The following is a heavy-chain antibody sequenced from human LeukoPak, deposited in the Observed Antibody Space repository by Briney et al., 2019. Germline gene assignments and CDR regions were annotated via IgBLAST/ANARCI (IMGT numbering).Heavy chain of an antibody. CDR1: GFTFSSYG. CDR3: ARVGSGGSVERENCSSTSCYDINY. V-gene: IGHV3-33*01. J-gene: IGHJ4*02. CDR2: ICYDGSNK. Sequence: RAGGSLRLSCAASGFTFSSYGMHWVRQAPGKGLEWVAVICYDGSNKYYADSVKGRFTISRDNSKNTLYLQMNSLRAEDTAVYYCARVGSGGSVERENCSSTSCYDINYWGQGTLVTVSS. D-gene: IGHD2-2*01.